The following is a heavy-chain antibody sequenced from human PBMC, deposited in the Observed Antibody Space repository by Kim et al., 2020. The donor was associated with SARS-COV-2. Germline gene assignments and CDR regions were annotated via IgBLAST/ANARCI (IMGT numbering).Heavy chain of an antibody. V-gene: IGHV4-39*01. D-gene: IGHD6-13*01. Sequence: SETLSLTCTVSGGSISSSSYYWGWIRQPPGKGLEWIGSIYYSGSTYYNPSLKSRVTISVDTSKNQFSLKLSSVTAADTAVYYCARHFSGGGIAAAGHINPWGQGTLVTVSS. J-gene: IGHJ5*02. CDR1: GGSISSSSYY. CDR2: IYYSGST. CDR3: ARHFSGGGIAAAGHINP.